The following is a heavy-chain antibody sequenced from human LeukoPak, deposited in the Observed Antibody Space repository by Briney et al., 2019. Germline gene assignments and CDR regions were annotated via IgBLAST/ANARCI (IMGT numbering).Heavy chain of an antibody. CDR1: GYTFTSYG. CDR3: ARLASDGIAVAGTIDY. V-gene: IGHV1-18*01. D-gene: IGHD6-19*01. Sequence: EASVKVSCKASGYTFTSYGISWVRQAPGQGLEWMGWISAYNGNTNYAQKLQGRVTMTTDTSTSTAYMELRSLRSDDTAVYYCARLASDGIAVAGTIDYWGQGTLVTVSS. J-gene: IGHJ4*02. CDR2: ISAYNGNT.